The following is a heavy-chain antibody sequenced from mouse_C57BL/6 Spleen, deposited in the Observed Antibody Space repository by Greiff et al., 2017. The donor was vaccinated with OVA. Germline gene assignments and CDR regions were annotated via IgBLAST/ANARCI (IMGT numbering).Heavy chain of an antibody. CDR3: ARSDGSSYYY. CDR2: IDPSDSYT. CDR1: GYSFTSYW. J-gene: IGHJ2*01. V-gene: IGHV1-69*01. D-gene: IGHD1-1*01. Sequence: QVQLQQPGAELVMPGASVKLSCKASGYSFTSYWMHWVKQRPGQGLEWIGEIDPSDSYTNYNQKFKGKSTLTVDKSSSTAYVQLSSLTSEDSAVYYCARSDGSSYYYWGQGTTLTVSS.